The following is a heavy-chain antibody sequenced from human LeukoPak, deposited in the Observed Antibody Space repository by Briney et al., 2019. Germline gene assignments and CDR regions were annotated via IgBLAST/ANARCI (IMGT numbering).Heavy chain of an antibody. CDR3: AKTGDYFDSTDYYRPDAFDI. D-gene: IGHD3-22*01. V-gene: IGHV3-23*01. J-gene: IGHJ3*02. CDR1: GFTFSSYA. Sequence: GGSLRLSCAASGFTFSSYAMSWVRQAPGKGLEWVSAISGSGGSTYYADSVKGRFTISRDKSNNTLYLQMNSLRAEDTALYYCAKTGDYFDSTDYYRPDAFDIWGQGTMVTVSS. CDR2: ISGSGGST.